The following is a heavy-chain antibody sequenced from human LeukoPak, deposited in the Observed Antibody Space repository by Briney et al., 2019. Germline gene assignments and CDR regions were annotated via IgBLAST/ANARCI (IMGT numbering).Heavy chain of an antibody. J-gene: IGHJ4*02. V-gene: IGHV3-43*02. Sequence: GGSLTLSCVATGLIFDDSAMHWVRPAAGKGLEWVSLIRAEGGSTVSADSVKGRFSISRDNSKNTLYLQMNSLRSEDTAMYYCAKESGKFDYWGQGTLVAVSS. CDR3: AKESGKFDY. CDR2: IRAEGGST. CDR1: GLIFDDSA.